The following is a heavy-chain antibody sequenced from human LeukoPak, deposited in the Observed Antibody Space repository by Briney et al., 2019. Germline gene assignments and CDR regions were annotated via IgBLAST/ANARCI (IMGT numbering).Heavy chain of an antibody. CDR1: GFTFSSYG. D-gene: IGHD3-10*01. V-gene: IGHV3-30*02. Sequence: GGSLRLSCAASGFTFSSYGMHWVRQAPGKGLEWVAFIRYDGSNKYYADSVKGRFTISRDNSKNTLYLQMNSLRAEDTAVYYCAKDSDTYGSGSYFDYWGQGTLVTVSS. J-gene: IGHJ4*02. CDR2: IRYDGSNK. CDR3: AKDSDTYGSGSYFDY.